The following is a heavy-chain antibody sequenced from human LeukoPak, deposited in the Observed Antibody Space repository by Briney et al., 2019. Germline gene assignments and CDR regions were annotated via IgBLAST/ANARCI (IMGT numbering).Heavy chain of an antibody. D-gene: IGHD6-13*01. J-gene: IGHJ3*02. CDR1: GITFSNYG. V-gene: IGHV3-30*18. CDR3: AKIAEGEAFDI. Sequence: GGSLRLSCAASGITFSNYGMHWVRQAPGRGLEWVAVITFDGHNKFYSDSVKGRFTVSRDNSKNTLYLQMNSLRAEDTAVYYCAKIAEGEAFDIWGQGTMVTVSS. CDR2: ITFDGHNK.